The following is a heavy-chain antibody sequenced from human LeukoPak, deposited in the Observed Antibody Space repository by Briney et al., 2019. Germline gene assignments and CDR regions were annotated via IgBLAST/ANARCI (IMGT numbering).Heavy chain of an antibody. Sequence: PSETLSLPCTVSGGSISSYYWSWIRQPPGKGLEWIGYIYYSGSTNYNPSLKSRVTISVDTSKNQFSLKLSSVTAADTAVYYCARVGADYSNAPFDYWGQGTLVTVSS. CDR1: GGSISSYY. CDR3: ARVGADYSNAPFDY. D-gene: IGHD4-11*01. J-gene: IGHJ4*02. CDR2: IYYSGST. V-gene: IGHV4-59*01.